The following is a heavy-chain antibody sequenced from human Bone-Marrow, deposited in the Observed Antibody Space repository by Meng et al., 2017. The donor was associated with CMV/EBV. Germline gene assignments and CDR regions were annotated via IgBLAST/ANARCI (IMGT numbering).Heavy chain of an antibody. V-gene: IGHV7-4-1*02. CDR3: ARGSLEADEDPG. J-gene: IGHJ4*02. CDR2: INTITGDP. D-gene: IGHD6-13*01. Sequence: QGQLVESGSELKPPGASVKVACRPSGYTFTSYAMNWVRQAPGQGLEWMGWINTITGDPTYAQGFTGRFVFSLDTSVSTAYLQISSLKTDDTAVYYCARGSLEADEDPGWGQGTLVTVSS. CDR1: GYTFTSYA.